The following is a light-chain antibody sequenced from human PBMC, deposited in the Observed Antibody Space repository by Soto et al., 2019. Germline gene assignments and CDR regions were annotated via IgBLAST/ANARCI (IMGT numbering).Light chain of an antibody. CDR3: QQYNKWPRT. CDR2: DAS. CDR1: QSVSSN. Sequence: EIVLIQSPATLSLSPGERATLSCRASQSVSSNLAWYQQNPGQAPRLLIFDASNRATGIPARFSGSGSGTDFTLTISSLEPEDFAVYYCQQYNKWPRTFGQGTKVEIK. V-gene: IGKV3-11*01. J-gene: IGKJ1*01.